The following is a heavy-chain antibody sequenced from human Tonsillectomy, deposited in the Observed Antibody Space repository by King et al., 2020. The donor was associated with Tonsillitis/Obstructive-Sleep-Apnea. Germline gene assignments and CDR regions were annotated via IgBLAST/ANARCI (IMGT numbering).Heavy chain of an antibody. CDR2: ISWNSGSI. J-gene: IGHJ4*02. Sequence: VQLVESGGGLVQPGRSLRLSCAASGFTFDDYAMHWVRQAPGKGLEWVSGISWNSGSIGYADSVKGRFTISRDNAKNSLYLKMNSLRAEDTALYYCAKDRGWELPNFDYWGQGTLVTVSS. D-gene: IGHD1-26*01. CDR1: GFTFDDYA. CDR3: AKDRGWELPNFDY. V-gene: IGHV3-9*01.